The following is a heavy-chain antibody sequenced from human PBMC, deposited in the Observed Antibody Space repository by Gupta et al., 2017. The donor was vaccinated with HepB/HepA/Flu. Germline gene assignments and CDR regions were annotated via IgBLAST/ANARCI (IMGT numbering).Heavy chain of an antibody. CDR3: AREASAAGTVDRSYYYYYGMDV. V-gene: IGHV1-8*01. CDR2: MNPNSGNT. D-gene: IGHD6-13*01. CDR1: GYTFTSYD. J-gene: IGHJ6*02. Sequence: QVQLVQSGAEVKKPGASVKVSCKASGYTFTSYDINWVRQATGQGLEWMGWMNPNSGNTGYAQKFQGRVTMTRNTSISTAYMELSSLRSEDTAVYYCAREASAAGTVDRSYYYYYGMDVWGQGTTVTVYS.